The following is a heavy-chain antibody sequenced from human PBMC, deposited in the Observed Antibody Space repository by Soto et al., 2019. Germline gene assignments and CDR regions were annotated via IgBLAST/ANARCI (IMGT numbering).Heavy chain of an antibody. CDR2: ISGSGGST. J-gene: IGHJ6*02. CDR3: AKEIDLYCYGMDV. Sequence: GESLKISCAASGFTFSSYAMSWVRQAPGKGLEWVSAISGSGGSTYYADSVKGRFTISRDNSKNTLYLQMNSLRAEDTAVYYCAKEIDLYCYGMDVWGQGTTVTVSS. V-gene: IGHV3-23*01. D-gene: IGHD3-22*01. CDR1: GFTFSSYA.